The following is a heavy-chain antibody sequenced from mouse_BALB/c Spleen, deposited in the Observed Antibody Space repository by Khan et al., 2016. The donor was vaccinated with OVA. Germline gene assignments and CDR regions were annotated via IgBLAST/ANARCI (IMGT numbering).Heavy chain of an antibody. Sequence: QVQLQQSGAELMKPGASVKISCKASGYTFSSYWIEWVKQRPGHGLEWIGEILPGSGTTNYNEKFKAKATFTADTSSNTAYMQLSSLTSEDSAVYYSARSRLWFAYWGQGTLVTVSA. CDR3: ARSRLWFAY. V-gene: IGHV1-9*01. J-gene: IGHJ3*01. CDR1: GYTFSSYW. CDR2: ILPGSGTT.